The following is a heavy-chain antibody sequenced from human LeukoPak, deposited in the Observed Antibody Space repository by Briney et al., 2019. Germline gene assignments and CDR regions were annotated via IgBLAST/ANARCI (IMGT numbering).Heavy chain of an antibody. CDR2: IYYSGIA. Sequence: SETLSLTCTVSGDSISSGGYYWSWIRQSPERGLEWIAYIYYSGIAYYNPSLESRGTISVDTSRNQFSLRLSSVTAADTAVYYCARVVPLVSTAYYFDYWGQGTLVTVSS. J-gene: IGHJ4*02. V-gene: IGHV4-30-4*01. CDR3: ARVVPLVSTAYYFDY. CDR1: GDSISSGGYY. D-gene: IGHD5/OR15-5a*01.